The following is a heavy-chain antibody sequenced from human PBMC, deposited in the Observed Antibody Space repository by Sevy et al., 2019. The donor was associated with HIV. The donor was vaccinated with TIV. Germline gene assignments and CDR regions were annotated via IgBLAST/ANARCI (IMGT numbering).Heavy chain of an antibody. Sequence: GGSLRLSCAASGFTFSSYAMHWVRQAPGKGLEWVAVISYDGSNKYYADSVKGRFTISRDNSKNTLYLQMNSLRAEDTAVYYCARDRRPRIVGAIFDDWCQGALVIVSS. D-gene: IGHD1-26*01. CDR2: ISYDGSNK. CDR3: ARDRRPRIVGAIFDD. CDR1: GFTFSSYA. J-gene: IGHJ4*02. V-gene: IGHV3-30-3*01.